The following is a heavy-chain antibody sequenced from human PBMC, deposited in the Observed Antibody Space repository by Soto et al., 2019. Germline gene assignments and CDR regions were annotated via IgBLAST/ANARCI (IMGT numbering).Heavy chain of an antibody. D-gene: IGHD3-10*01. Sequence: QLQLQESGSGLVKPSQTLSLTCTVSGVSITSGGHPWNWIRQPPGKGLEWIGYSFHNGNTFYNPSFARLVTISVARSTNQFSLKLTSVTATDTAMYFCARGGNFYGSGSYGSEYWFDPWGQGTLVTVSS. J-gene: IGHJ5*02. CDR3: ARGGNFYGSGSYGSEYWFDP. CDR2: SFHNGNT. V-gene: IGHV4-30-2*01. CDR1: GVSITSGGHP.